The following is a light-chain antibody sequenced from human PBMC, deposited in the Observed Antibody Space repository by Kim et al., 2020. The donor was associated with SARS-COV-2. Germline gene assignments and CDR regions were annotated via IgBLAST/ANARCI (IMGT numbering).Light chain of an antibody. CDR1: IGAVTSGFY. CDR2: STT. Sequence: QAVVTQEPSLTVSPGGTVTVTCAVNIGAVTSGFYPNWFQQRAGQPPRALIYSTTNRHAWTPARFSGSIRGGKATLTLSDVEPGDEADYYCLLYHKTTWIFGGGTQLTVL. J-gene: IGLJ2*01. V-gene: IGLV7-43*01. CDR3: LLYHKTTWI.